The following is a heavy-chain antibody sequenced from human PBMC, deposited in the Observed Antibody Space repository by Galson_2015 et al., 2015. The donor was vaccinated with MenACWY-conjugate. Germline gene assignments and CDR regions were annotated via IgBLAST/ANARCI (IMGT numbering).Heavy chain of an antibody. CDR1: GASITSSSYS. CDR2: IYYSGST. V-gene: IGHV4-39*01. J-gene: IGHJ4*02. CDR3: ARSKDASGSHSLAY. D-gene: IGHD3-10*01. Sequence: SETLSLTCTVSGASITSSSYSWGWVRQPPGKGLEWIGSIYYSGSTYYNPSLKSRVTISVDTSKSQFSLKLNSVTAADTALYDCARSKDASGSHSLAYWGQGTLVTVSS.